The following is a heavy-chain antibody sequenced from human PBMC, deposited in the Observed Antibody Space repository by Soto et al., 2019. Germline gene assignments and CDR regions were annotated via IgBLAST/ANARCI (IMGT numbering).Heavy chain of an antibody. CDR2: MNPNSGNT. J-gene: IGHJ4*02. Sequence: QVQLVQSGAEVKKPGASVKVSCKASGYTFTSYDINWVRQATGQGLEWMGWMNPNSGNTGYAQKIQGRVTMTRNTSIRTAYMELSSLRSEDTAVYYCARSQASSVEMATIPDYWGQGTLVTVSS. CDR3: ARSQASSVEMATIPDY. V-gene: IGHV1-8*01. CDR1: GYTFTSYD. D-gene: IGHD5-12*01.